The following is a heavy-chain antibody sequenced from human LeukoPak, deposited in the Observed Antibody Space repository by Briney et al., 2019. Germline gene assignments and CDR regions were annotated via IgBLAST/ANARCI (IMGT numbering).Heavy chain of an antibody. CDR2: INPNSCGR. Sequence: ASVKVSCKASGYTFTGYYMHWVRQAPGQGLEWMGWINPNSCGRNYAQKFQGRVTMTRDTSSRTAYMEPSRLRSDDAAVYCFARVPRTNFDFWGALPPTLHSYNGMDVCGQGTTVTVSS. CDR3: ARVPRTNFDFWGALPPTLHSYNGMDV. CDR1: GYTFTGYY. D-gene: IGHD3-3*01. V-gene: IGHV1-2*02. J-gene: IGHJ6*02.